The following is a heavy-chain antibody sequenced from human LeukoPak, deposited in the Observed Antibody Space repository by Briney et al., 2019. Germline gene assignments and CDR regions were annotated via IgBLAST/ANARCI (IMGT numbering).Heavy chain of an antibody. CDR3: ATSPVPYYDILTGYHYYYYYGMDV. CDR2: IIPIFCTA. J-gene: IGHJ6*04. V-gene: IGHV1-69*06. D-gene: IGHD3-9*01. Sequence: SVKVSCKASGGTFSSYTISWVRQAPGQGLEWMGGIIPIFCTANYAQKFQGRVTITADKSTSTAYMELSSLRSEDTAVYYCATSPVPYYDILTGYHYYYYYGMDVWGKGTTVTVSS. CDR1: GGTFSSYT.